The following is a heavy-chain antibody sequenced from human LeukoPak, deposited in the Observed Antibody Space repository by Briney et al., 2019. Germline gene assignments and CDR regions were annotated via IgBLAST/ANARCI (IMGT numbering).Heavy chain of an antibody. CDR1: GYTFTSYA. D-gene: IGHD3-22*01. V-gene: IGHV7-4-1*02. J-gene: IGHJ4*02. CDR2: INTNTGYP. CDR3: AREVVDTITSGYYFDY. Sequence: ASVKVSCKASGYTFTSYAMNWARQAPGRGLEWMGWINTNTGYPTYAQGFTGRFVFSLDTSVSTTYLQISSLKAEDTAVYYCAREVVDTITSGYYFDYWGQGTLVTVSS.